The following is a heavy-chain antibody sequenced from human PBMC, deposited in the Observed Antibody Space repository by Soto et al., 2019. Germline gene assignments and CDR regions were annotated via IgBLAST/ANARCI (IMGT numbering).Heavy chain of an antibody. Sequence: QVQLVESGGGVVQPGRSLILSCAASGFTFSSYAMHWVRQAPGKGLEWVAVISYDGSNKYYADSVKGRFTISRDNSKNTLYLQMNSLRAEDTAVYYCARDSSLNYYDSSVFYYFDYWGQGTLVTVSS. CDR1: GFTFSSYA. CDR2: ISYDGSNK. J-gene: IGHJ4*02. D-gene: IGHD3-22*01. CDR3: ARDSSLNYYDSSVFYYFDY. V-gene: IGHV3-30-3*01.